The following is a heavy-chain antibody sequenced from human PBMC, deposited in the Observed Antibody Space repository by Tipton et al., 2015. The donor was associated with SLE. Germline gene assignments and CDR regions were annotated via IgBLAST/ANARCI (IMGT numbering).Heavy chain of an antibody. CDR1: GYTFTRNA. D-gene: IGHD6-13*01. CDR2: INTNTGNP. Sequence: QLVQSGFELKKPGASVAVSCQASGYTFTRNAINWVRQAPGPGLEWMGWINTNTGNPRYAQGFTGRFVLSFDTAVSTAYLHISSLKTDDSAVYYCARAGEAPGNRLFDYWGQGTLVTVSS. CDR3: ARAGEAPGNRLFDY. V-gene: IGHV7-4-1*02. J-gene: IGHJ4*02.